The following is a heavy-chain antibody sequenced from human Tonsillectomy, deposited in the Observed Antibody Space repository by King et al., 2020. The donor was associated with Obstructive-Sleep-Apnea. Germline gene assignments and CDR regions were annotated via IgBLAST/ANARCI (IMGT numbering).Heavy chain of an antibody. J-gene: IGHJ4*02. V-gene: IGHV3-9*01. D-gene: IGHD5-18*01. Sequence: VQLVESGGGLVQPGRSLRLSCAASGFTCDDYAMHWVRQAPGKGLEWVSGISRNSGSTGYAHSVKCRFNIPRDNAKNSLYLQMNSLRAEDTALFYCSKDRIWGVDTAIATGFGDWGQGTLVTVSS. CDR2: ISRNSGST. CDR1: GFTCDDYA. CDR3: SKDRIWGVDTAIATGFGD.